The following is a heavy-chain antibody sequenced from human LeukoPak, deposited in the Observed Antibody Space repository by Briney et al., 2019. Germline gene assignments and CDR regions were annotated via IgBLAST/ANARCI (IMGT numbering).Heavy chain of an antibody. CDR2: ISTYNGNT. V-gene: IGHV1-18*01. CDR1: GYTFVTYG. Sequence: GASVKVSCKASGYTFVTYGINWVRQAPGQGPEWIGWISTYNGNTKYALKFQDRVTLTRDTSTTTAYMELKSLTFDDRAVYYCARASFDHWGQGTLVIVSS. CDR3: ARASFDH. J-gene: IGHJ4*02.